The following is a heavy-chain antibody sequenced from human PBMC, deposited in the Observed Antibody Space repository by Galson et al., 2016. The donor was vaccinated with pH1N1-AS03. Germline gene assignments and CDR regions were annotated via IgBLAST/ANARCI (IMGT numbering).Heavy chain of an antibody. J-gene: IGHJ3*01. CDR3: AKNLATNYYDGRDYSDAFDV. Sequence: TLSLTCAVSGGSISSVGYSWSWIRQPPGKGLEWIGYIFHSGSTYYTPSLKSRVSISLDTSKNHFPLTLSSVTAADTAVYYCAKNLATNYYDGRDYSDAFDVWGPGTTVTVSS. V-gene: IGHV4-30-4*07. D-gene: IGHD3-22*01. CDR1: GGSISSVGYS. CDR2: IFHSGST.